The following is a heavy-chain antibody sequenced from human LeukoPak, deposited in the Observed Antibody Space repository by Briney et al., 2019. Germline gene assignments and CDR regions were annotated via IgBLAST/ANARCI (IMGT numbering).Heavy chain of an antibody. Sequence: SETPSLTCTVSGGSISSGDYYWSWIRQPPGKGLEWIGYIYYSGSTYYNPSLKSRVTISVDTSKNQFSLKLSSVTAADTAVYYCARVPFRSYYDSSGYCFDYWGQGTLVTVSS. CDR2: IYYSGST. D-gene: IGHD3-22*01. J-gene: IGHJ4*02. CDR3: ARVPFRSYYDSSGYCFDY. CDR1: GGSISSGDYY. V-gene: IGHV4-30-4*01.